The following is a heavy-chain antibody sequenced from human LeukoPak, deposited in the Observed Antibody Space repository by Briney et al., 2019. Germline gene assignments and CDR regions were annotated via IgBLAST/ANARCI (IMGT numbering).Heavy chain of an antibody. CDR2: IIPILGIA. D-gene: IGHD3-22*01. V-gene: IGHV1-69*04. J-gene: IGHJ4*02. CDR3: AASWYYDNSGYSVLAH. CDR1: GGTFSSYA. Sequence: ASVKVSCKASGGTFSSYAISWVRQAPGQGLEWMGRIIPILGIANYAQKFQGRVTITADKSTSTAYMELSSLRSEDTAVYYCAASWYYDNSGYSVLAHWGQGTLVTVSS.